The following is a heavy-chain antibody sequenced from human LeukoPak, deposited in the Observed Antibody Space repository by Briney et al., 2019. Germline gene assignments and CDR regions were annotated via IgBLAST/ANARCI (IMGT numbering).Heavy chain of an antibody. V-gene: IGHV4-4*02. CDR2: IFHSGST. D-gene: IGHD1-26*01. CDR1: GGPISSSNW. Sequence: SETLSLTCAVSGGPISSSNWWSWVRQPPGKGLEWIGEIFHSGSTNYNPSLKSRVTISVDKSKNQFSLKLNSVTAADTAVYYCARGGNKWELDNWFDPWGQGTLVTVSS. J-gene: IGHJ5*02. CDR3: ARGGNKWELDNWFDP.